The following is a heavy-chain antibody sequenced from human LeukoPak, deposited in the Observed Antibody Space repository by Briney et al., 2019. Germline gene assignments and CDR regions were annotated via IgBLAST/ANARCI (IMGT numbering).Heavy chain of an antibody. Sequence: SETLSLTCTVSGGSITSYYWNWVRQPPAKALEWIGYIYYSGSTNYNPSLKSRVTISVEKSKNQFSLKLSSVTAADTAMYFCARHDTSGYYFDYWGQGTLVTVSS. D-gene: IGHD3-22*01. J-gene: IGHJ4*02. CDR2: IYYSGST. CDR3: ARHDTSGYYFDY. CDR1: GGSITSYY. V-gene: IGHV4-59*01.